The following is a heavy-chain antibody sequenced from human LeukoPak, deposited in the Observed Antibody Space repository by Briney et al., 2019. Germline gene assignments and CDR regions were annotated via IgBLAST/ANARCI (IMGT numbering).Heavy chain of an antibody. Sequence: GGSLRLSCAASGFTFRSYWLSWVRQAPGKGLEWVSAISGSGGTAYYADSVKGRFTISRDNSKNTLYLQMNSLRAEDTAVYYCAKRNSYAFDYWGQGTLVTVSS. J-gene: IGHJ4*02. D-gene: IGHD5-18*01. V-gene: IGHV3-23*01. CDR2: ISGSGGTA. CDR1: GFTFRSYW. CDR3: AKRNSYAFDY.